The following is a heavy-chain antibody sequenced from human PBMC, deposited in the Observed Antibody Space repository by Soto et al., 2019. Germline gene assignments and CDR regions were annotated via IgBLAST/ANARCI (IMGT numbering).Heavy chain of an antibody. V-gene: IGHV3-30-3*01. Sequence: QVQLVESGGCVVQPGRSLRLSCAASGFTFSTFALHWVRQAPGKGLEWVAVISHDGGNKYYADSVKGRFTISRDNSKNTVYMQMNSLRAEDTAVYYCARDGLPDDFRSGGYWFDPWGQGTLVTVSS. J-gene: IGHJ5*02. D-gene: IGHD3-3*01. CDR3: ARDGLPDDFRSGGYWFDP. CDR1: GFTFSTFA. CDR2: ISHDGGNK.